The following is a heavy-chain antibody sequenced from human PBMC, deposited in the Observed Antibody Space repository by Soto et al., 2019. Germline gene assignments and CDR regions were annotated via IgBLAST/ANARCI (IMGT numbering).Heavy chain of an antibody. CDR1: GFTFDDYA. D-gene: IGHD6-6*01. V-gene: IGHV3-9*01. CDR3: AKDLKQLSVGWFDP. J-gene: IGHJ5*02. Sequence: EVQLVESGGGLVQPGRSLRLSCAASGFTFDDYAMHWVREAPGKGLEWVSGISWNSGSIGYADSVKGRFTISRDNAKNSLYLQMNSLRAEDTALYYCAKDLKQLSVGWFDPWGQGTLVTVSS. CDR2: ISWNSGSI.